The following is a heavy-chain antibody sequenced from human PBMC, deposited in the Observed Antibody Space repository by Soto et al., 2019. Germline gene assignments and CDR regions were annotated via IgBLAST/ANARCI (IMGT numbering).Heavy chain of an antibody. D-gene: IGHD6-6*01. J-gene: IGHJ3*02. Sequence: GGSLRLSCAASGFTFSSYAMSWVRQAPGKGLEWVSAISGSGGSTYYADSVKGRFTISRDNSKNTLYLQMNSLRAEDTAVYYCATCIAAYRQPQDAFDIWGQGTMVTVSS. V-gene: IGHV3-23*01. CDR3: ATCIAAYRQPQDAFDI. CDR2: ISGSGGST. CDR1: GFTFSSYA.